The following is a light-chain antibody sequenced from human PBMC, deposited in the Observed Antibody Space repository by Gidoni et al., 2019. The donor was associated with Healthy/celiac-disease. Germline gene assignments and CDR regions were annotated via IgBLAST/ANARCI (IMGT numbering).Light chain of an antibody. CDR3: QQSSCTLT. Sequence: DIKMTESPSSLSASVGDRVPITCRASQSISSYLNWYQQKPGKAPKLLIYAASSLQSGVPSRFSGSGSGTDFTLTISSLQPADFATYSCQQSSCTLTCGGGTKVEIK. CDR2: AAS. CDR1: QSISSY. V-gene: IGKV1-39*01. J-gene: IGKJ4*01.